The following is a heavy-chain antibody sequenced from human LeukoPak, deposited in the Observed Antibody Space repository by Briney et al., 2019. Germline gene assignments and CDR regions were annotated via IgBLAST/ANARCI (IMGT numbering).Heavy chain of an antibody. Sequence: SETLSLTCAVYGGSISSYYWSWIRQPPGKGLEWIGYIYYSGSTNYNPSLKSRVTISVDTSKNQFSLKLSSVTAADTAVYYCARHQTDFWRDYYFDYWGQGTLVTVSS. CDR3: ARHQTDFWRDYYFDY. CDR2: IYYSGST. D-gene: IGHD3-3*01. CDR1: GGSISSYY. J-gene: IGHJ4*02. V-gene: IGHV4-59*08.